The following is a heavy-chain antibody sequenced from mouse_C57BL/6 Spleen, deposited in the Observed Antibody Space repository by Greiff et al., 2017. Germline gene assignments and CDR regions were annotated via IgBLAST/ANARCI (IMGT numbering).Heavy chain of an antibody. Sequence: QVQLQQPGTELVKPGASVKLSCKASGYTFTSYWMHWVKQRPGQGLEWIGNINPSNGGTNYNEKFKSKATLTVDKSSSTAYMQLSSLTSEDSAVYDCARSDYYGSRHFDYWGQGTTLTVSS. J-gene: IGHJ2*01. D-gene: IGHD1-1*01. CDR2: INPSNGGT. CDR1: GYTFTSYW. CDR3: ARSDYYGSRHFDY. V-gene: IGHV1-53*01.